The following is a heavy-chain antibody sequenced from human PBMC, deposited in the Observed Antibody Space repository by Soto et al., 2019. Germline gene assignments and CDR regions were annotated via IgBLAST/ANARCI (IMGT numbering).Heavy chain of an antibody. J-gene: IGHJ4*02. V-gene: IGHV4-59*01. D-gene: IGHD5-18*01. CDR1: GGSISSYY. CDR3: ARGSGTAMVYFEY. Sequence: AETLSLTCTVSGGSISSYYWSWIRQPPGKGLEWIGYIYYSGSTNYNPSLKSRVTISVDTSKNQFSLKLSSVTAADTAVYYCARGSGTAMVYFEYWGQGTLVIVSS. CDR2: IYYSGST.